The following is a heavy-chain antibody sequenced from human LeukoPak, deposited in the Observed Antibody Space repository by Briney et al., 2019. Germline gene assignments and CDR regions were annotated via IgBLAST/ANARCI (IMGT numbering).Heavy chain of an antibody. Sequence: SETLSLTCAVYGGSFSGYYWSWIRQPPGKGLEWIGEINHSGSTNYNPSLKSRVTISVDTSKNQFSLKLSSVTAADTAVYYCARGPPRIAAAGMWVLRAFDIWGQGTMVTVSS. CDR3: ARGPPRIAAAGMWVLRAFDI. CDR2: INHSGST. V-gene: IGHV4-34*01. J-gene: IGHJ3*02. CDR1: GGSFSGYY. D-gene: IGHD6-13*01.